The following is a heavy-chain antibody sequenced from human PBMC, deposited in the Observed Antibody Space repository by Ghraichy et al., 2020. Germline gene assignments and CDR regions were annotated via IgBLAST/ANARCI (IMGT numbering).Heavy chain of an antibody. CDR2: MSGDGATT. D-gene: IGHD6-19*01. J-gene: IGHJ4*02. V-gene: IGHV3-23*01. Sequence: GSLNISCAGSGFTFSNYAMSWVRQVPGKGLEWVSVMSGDGATTYYADSVKGRFTISRDNSKNTLYLQMNSLRAEDTALYYCAKDHPNSGWYDFDSWGQGTLVTVSS. CDR1: GFTFSNYA. CDR3: AKDHPNSGWYDFDS.